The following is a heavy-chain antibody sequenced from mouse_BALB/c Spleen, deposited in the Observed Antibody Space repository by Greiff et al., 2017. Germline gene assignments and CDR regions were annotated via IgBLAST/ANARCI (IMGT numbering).Heavy chain of an antibody. CDR2: ISYSGST. CDR1: GYSITSDYA. CDR3: ARGITTVVAGKTYWYFDV. D-gene: IGHD1-1*01. V-gene: IGHV3-2*02. Sequence: EVQLQESGPGLVKPSQSLSLTCTVTGYSITSDYAWNWIRQFPGNKLEWMGYISYSGSTSYNPSLKSRISITRDTSKNQFFLQLNSVTTEDTATYYCARGITTVVAGKTYWYFDVWGAGTTVTVSS. J-gene: IGHJ1*01.